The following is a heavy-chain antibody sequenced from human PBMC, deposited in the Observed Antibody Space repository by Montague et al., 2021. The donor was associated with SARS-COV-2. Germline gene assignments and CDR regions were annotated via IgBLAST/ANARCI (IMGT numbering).Heavy chain of an antibody. V-gene: IGHV3-48*03. D-gene: IGHD3-22*01. CDR1: GFTLSSYE. CDR3: ARDGGSRCDSSGYCPYYYYGMDV. J-gene: IGHJ6*02. CDR2: ISSSGSTI. Sequence: SLRLSCAASGFTLSSYEMNWVRQAPGKGLEWVSYISSSGSTIYYADSVKGRFTISRDNAKNSLYLQMNSLRAEDTAVYYCARDGGSRCDSSGYCPYYYYGMDVWGQGTTVTVSS.